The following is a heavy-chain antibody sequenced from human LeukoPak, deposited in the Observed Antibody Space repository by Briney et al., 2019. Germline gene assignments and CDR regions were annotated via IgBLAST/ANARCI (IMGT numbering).Heavy chain of an antibody. CDR1: GFTFSDYY. CDR2: ISSSGSTI. V-gene: IGHV3-11*04. J-gene: IGHJ4*02. CDR3: ARESLLYYWTNYYFDY. D-gene: IGHD3-22*01. Sequence: PGGSLRLSCAAPGFTFSDYYMSWIRQAPGKGLEWVSYISSSGSTIYYANSVKGRFTISRDNAKNSLYLQINSLRAEDTAVYYCARESLLYYWTNYYFDYWGQGTLVTVSS.